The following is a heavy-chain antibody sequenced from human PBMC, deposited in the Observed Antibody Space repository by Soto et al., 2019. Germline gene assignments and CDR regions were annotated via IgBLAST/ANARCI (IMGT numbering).Heavy chain of an antibody. J-gene: IGHJ6*02. CDR1: GGSFSGYY. Sequence: SETLSLTCAVYGGSFSGYYWSWIRQPPGKGLEWIGEINHSGSTNYNPSLKSRVTISVDTSKNQFSLKLSSVTAADTAVYYCATNANSGYDSDVWGQGTTVTVSS. CDR2: INHSGST. V-gene: IGHV4-34*01. D-gene: IGHD5-12*01. CDR3: ATNANSGYDSDV.